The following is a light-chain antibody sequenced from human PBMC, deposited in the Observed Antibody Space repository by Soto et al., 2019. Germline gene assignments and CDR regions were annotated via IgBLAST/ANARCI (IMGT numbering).Light chain of an antibody. Sequence: DIQMTQSPSTLSASVGDRVTITCRASQSISSWLAWYQQKPGKAPKLLIYKASSLESGVLSRFSGSGSWTEFTLTISSLQPDDFATYYCQQYNTYATFGQGTKVEIK. V-gene: IGKV1-5*03. J-gene: IGKJ1*01. CDR2: KAS. CDR3: QQYNTYAT. CDR1: QSISSW.